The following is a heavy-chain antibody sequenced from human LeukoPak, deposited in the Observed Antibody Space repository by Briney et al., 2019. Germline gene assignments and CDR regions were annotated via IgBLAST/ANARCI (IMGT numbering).Heavy chain of an antibody. CDR2: ISVHNGNT. CDR3: ARGGSDIVVVPSWFDP. V-gene: IGHV1-18*01. D-gene: IGHD2-2*01. J-gene: IGHJ5*02. CDR1: GYTFTTYG. Sequence: APVKVSCKASGYTFTTYGISWVRQAPGQGLEWMGWISVHNGNTYYAQKLQDRVTMTTDTSTNTAYLELRSLRSDDTAVYYCARGGSDIVVVPSWFDPWGQGTLVTVSS.